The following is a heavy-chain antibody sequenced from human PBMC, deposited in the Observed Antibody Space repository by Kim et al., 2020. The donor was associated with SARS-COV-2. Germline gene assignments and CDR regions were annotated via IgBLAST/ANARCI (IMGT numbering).Heavy chain of an antibody. D-gene: IGHD6-13*01. V-gene: IGHV5-51*01. CDR3: ARPYSSSWYAVDY. Sequence: YSPSFQGQVTISADKSISTAYLQWSSLKASDTAMYYCARPYSSSWYAVDYWGQGTLVTVSS. J-gene: IGHJ4*02.